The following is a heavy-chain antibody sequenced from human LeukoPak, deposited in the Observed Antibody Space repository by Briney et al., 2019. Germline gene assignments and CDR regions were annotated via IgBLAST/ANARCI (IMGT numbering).Heavy chain of an antibody. CDR3: ARAGSSSSWHQFDY. J-gene: IGHJ4*02. Sequence: SETLSLTCTVSGGSISSYYWSWIRQPPGKGLEWIGYIHYSGSTHYNPSLKSRVTISVDTSKNQFSLKLSSVTAADTAVNYCARAGSSSSWHQFDYWGQGTLVTVSS. CDR2: IHYSGST. V-gene: IGHV4-59*12. CDR1: GGSISSYY. D-gene: IGHD6-13*01.